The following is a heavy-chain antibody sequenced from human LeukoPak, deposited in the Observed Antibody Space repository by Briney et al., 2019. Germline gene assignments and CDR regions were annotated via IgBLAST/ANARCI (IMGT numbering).Heavy chain of an antibody. CDR3: ARENYYGTAWDY. D-gene: IGHD3-10*01. Sequence: GGSLRLSCAASGFIVSDYWMHWVRQAPGKGLVWVSHINSDGSSTNYADSVKGRFSISRDNAKNTLYLQMSSLRAEDTSVYYCARENYYGTAWDYWGQGTLVTVSS. CDR1: GFIVSDYW. J-gene: IGHJ4*02. V-gene: IGHV3-74*01. CDR2: INSDGSST.